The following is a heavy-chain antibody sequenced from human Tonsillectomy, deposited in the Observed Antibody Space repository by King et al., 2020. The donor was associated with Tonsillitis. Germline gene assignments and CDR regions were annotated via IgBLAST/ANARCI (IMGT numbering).Heavy chain of an antibody. Sequence: QLQESGPGLVKPSETLSLTCTVSGGSISSYYWSWIRQPPGKGLEWIGYIYYSGSTNYNPSLKSRVTISVDTSKNQFSLQLTSVTAADTAVYYCAKITAPYWYFDLWGRGTLVTVSS. CDR2: IYYSGST. CDR3: AKITAPYWYFDL. V-gene: IGHV4-59*01. CDR1: GGSISSYY. J-gene: IGHJ2*01. D-gene: IGHD1-14*01.